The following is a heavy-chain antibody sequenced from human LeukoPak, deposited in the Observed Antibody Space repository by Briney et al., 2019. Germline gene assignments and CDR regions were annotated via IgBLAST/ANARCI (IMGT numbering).Heavy chain of an antibody. J-gene: IGHJ4*02. CDR3: AREVGHFDY. Sequence: GGSLRLSCAASGFTFTTYAMSWVRQAPGKGLEWVSSISGSAGTTHYADSVKGRFTVSRDNSKNTLSLQVNGLRAEDTAVYYCAREVGHFDYWGQGTLVTVSS. CDR2: ISGSAGTT. V-gene: IGHV3-23*01. D-gene: IGHD1-26*01. CDR1: GFTFTTYA.